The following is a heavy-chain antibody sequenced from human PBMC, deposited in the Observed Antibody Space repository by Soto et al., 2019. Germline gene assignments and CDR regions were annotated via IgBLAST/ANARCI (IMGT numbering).Heavy chain of an antibody. D-gene: IGHD1-1*01. CDR3: VNERGSFLQTPYFDY. CDR2: IKQDGSEK. V-gene: IGHV3-7*01. Sequence: EVQLVESGGGLVQPGGSLRLSCAASGFTFSSYWMSWVRQAPGKGLEWVANIKQDGSEKYCVDSVKGRFTISRDDAKNSLYLQMNSLRAEDTAVYYCVNERGSFLQTPYFDYWGQGTLVTVSS. CDR1: GFTFSSYW. J-gene: IGHJ4*02.